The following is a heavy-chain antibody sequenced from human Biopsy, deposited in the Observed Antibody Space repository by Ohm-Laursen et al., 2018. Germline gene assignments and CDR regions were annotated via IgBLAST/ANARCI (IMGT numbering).Heavy chain of an antibody. CDR3: ARGRLRAVARFDY. J-gene: IGHJ4*02. Sequence: SQTLSLTCTVYGGSFSGYYWSWIRQPPGKGLEWIGEINHSGSTNYNPSLKSRVTISVDASKNQFSPKLSSVTAADTAVYYCARGRLRAVARFDYWGQGTLVTVSS. V-gene: IGHV4-34*01. D-gene: IGHD6-19*01. CDR2: INHSGST. CDR1: GGSFSGYY.